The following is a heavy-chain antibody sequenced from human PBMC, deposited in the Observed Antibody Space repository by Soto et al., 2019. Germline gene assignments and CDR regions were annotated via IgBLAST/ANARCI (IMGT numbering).Heavy chain of an antibody. Sequence: SETLSLTCAVYGGSFSGYYWSWIRQPPGKGLEWIGEINHSGSTNYNPSLKSRVTISVDTSKNQFSLKLSSVTAADTAVYYCARGAADIVVVVAAASVWFDPWGQGTPVTVSS. J-gene: IGHJ5*02. CDR2: INHSGST. D-gene: IGHD2-15*01. V-gene: IGHV4-34*01. CDR3: ARGAADIVVVVAAASVWFDP. CDR1: GGSFSGYY.